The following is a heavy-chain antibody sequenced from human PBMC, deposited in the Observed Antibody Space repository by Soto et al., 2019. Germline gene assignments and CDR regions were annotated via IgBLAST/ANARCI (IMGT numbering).Heavy chain of an antibody. V-gene: IGHV3-11*03. CDR2: SSNSGTFT. J-gene: IGHJ4*02. CDR3: VRSGDNYNVLDY. D-gene: IGHD3-10*02. Sequence: GSLRLSCAASGFSIRDHYMSWIRQAPGKGLEWVSYSSNSGTFTKYADSVKGRFSISRDNAKNSLYLEINSLRGEDTAIYYCVRSGDNYNVLDYWGQGTPVTVSS. CDR1: GFSIRDHY.